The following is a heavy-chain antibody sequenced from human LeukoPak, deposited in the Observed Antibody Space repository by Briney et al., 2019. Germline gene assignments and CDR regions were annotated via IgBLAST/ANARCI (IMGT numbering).Heavy chain of an antibody. J-gene: IGHJ4*02. CDR3: ARRGDILTDYAFDY. CDR1: GVSINSNSHH. D-gene: IGHD3-9*01. V-gene: IGHV4-39*01. Sequence: SETLSLTCSVSGVSINSNSHHWDWIRQAPGKGLEWIGNIYYSGTASYDPSLNSRVTISVDTSKNQFSLRLSSVTAADTAVYYCARRGDILTDYAFDYWGQGTLVTVSS. CDR2: IYYSGTA.